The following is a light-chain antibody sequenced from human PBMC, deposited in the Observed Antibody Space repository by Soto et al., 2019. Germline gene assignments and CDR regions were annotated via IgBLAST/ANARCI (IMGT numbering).Light chain of an antibody. CDR2: GAS. V-gene: IGKV3-15*01. Sequence: ETVMSQSPATLSVSPGERATLSCRTSQSISTTLAWYQQRPGQAPRLLFYGASTRATGIPARFSGSGSGTDFTLTIHSLQSEDFAVYYCQQYHNWPWTFGQGTKVDI. CDR1: QSISTT. J-gene: IGKJ1*01. CDR3: QQYHNWPWT.